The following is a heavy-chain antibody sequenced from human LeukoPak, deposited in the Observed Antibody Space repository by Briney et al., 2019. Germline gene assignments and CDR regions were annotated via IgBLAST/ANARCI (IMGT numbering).Heavy chain of an antibody. CDR3: ARDEWGSGSYYFGY. J-gene: IGHJ4*02. D-gene: IGHD3-10*01. CDR1: GGTFSSYA. V-gene: IGHV1-69*05. CDR2: IIPIFGTA. Sequence: SVKVSCKASGGTFSSYAICWVRQAPGQGLGWMGGIIPIFGTANYAQKFQGRVTITTDESTSTAYMELSSLRSEDTAVYYCARDEWGSGSYYFGYWGQGTLVTVSS.